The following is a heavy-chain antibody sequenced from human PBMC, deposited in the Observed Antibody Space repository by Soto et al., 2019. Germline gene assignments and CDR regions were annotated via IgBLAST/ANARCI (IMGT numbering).Heavy chain of an antibody. CDR1: GGSINSYY. V-gene: IGHV4-59*08. CDR2: IYYSGST. J-gene: IGHJ4*02. Sequence: SETLSLTCTVSGGSINSYYWSWIRQPPGKGLEWIGYIYYSGSTNYNPSLKSRVTISVDTSKNQFSLKLSSVTAADTAVYYCARRYGTLFAYWGQGTLVTVSS. CDR3: ARRYGTLFAY. D-gene: IGHD4-17*01.